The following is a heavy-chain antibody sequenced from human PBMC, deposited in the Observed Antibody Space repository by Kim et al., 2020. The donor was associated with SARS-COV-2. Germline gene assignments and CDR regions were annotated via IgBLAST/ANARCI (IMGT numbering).Heavy chain of an antibody. J-gene: IGHJ6*02. CDR2: ISAYNGNT. CDR1: GYTFTSYG. CDR3: AREKNRIAAAANYYYYGMDV. V-gene: IGHV1-18*01. Sequence: ASVKVSCKASGYTFTSYGISWVRQAPGQGLEWMGWISAYNGNTNYAQKLQGRVTMTTDTSTSTAYMELRSLRSDDTAVYYCAREKNRIAAAANYYYYGMDVWGQGTTVTVSS. D-gene: IGHD6-13*01.